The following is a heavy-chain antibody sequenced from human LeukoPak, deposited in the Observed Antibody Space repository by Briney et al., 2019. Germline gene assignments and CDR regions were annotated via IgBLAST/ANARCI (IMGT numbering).Heavy chain of an antibody. CDR2: IYYSGST. D-gene: IGHD6-13*01. CDR3: ARDRRGSSWHIQGYYVDV. Sequence: SETLSLTCTVSGGSISSYYRSWIRQPPGKGLEWIGYIYYSGSTNYNPSLKSRVTISVDTSKNQFSLKLSSVTAADTALYYCARDRRGSSWHIQGYYVDVWGKESTVTVSS. CDR1: GGSISSYY. J-gene: IGHJ6*03. V-gene: IGHV4-59*01.